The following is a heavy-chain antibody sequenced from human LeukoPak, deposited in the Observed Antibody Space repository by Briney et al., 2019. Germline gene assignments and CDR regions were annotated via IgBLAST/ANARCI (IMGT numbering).Heavy chain of an antibody. CDR3: ARDVVTTTGDYFDY. Sequence: PSETLSLTCTVSGGSINIYYWSWIRQSAGKGLEWIGRIYTSGSTNYNPSLKSRVTMSVDTFKHQFSLKLSSVTAADTAVYYCARDVVTTTGDYFDYWGQGTLVTVSS. CDR2: IYTSGST. D-gene: IGHD2-2*01. V-gene: IGHV4-4*07. CDR1: GGSINIYY. J-gene: IGHJ4*02.